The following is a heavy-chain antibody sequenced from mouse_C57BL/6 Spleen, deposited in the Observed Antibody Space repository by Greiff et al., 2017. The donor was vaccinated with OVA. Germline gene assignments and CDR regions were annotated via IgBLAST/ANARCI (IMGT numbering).Heavy chain of an antibody. Sequence: VQLQQPGAELVMPGASVKLSCKASGYTFTSYWMHWVKQRPGQGLEWIGEIDPSDSYTNYNQKFKGKSTLTVDKSSSTAYMQLSSLTSEDSAVYYCARRGDGGSSYNWYFDVWGTGTTVTVSS. D-gene: IGHD1-1*01. CDR1: GYTFTSYW. CDR3: ARRGDGGSSYNWYFDV. J-gene: IGHJ1*03. CDR2: IDPSDSYT. V-gene: IGHV1-69*01.